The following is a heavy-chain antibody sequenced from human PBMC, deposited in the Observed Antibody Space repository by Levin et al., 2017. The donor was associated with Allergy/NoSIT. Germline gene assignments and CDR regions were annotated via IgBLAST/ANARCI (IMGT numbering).Heavy chain of an antibody. D-gene: IGHD6-19*01. CDR1: GFTFSSYA. J-gene: IGHJ4*02. CDR2: ISYDGSNK. Sequence: GESLKISCAASGFTFSSYAMHWVRQAPGKGLEWVAVISYDGSNKYYADSVKGRFTISRDNSKNTLYLQMNSLRAEDTAVYYCARDTGYSSGWTDYWGQGTLVTVSS. V-gene: IGHV3-30*04. CDR3: ARDTGYSSGWTDY.